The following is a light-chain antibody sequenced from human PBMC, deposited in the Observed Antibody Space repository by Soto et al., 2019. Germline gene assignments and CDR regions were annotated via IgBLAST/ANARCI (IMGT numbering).Light chain of an antibody. V-gene: IGKV3D-15*01. J-gene: IGKJ4*01. CDR2: GVS. Sequence: EIVLTQSPATLSVSPGERAALSCRASQSVSNNLAWYQQKPGQPPRLLIFGVSTRATGIPARFSGSGSEAGFALTISTLQFEDFAVYFCPQFSCWPLTFGGGTKVEIK. CDR3: PQFSCWPLT. CDR1: QSVSNN.